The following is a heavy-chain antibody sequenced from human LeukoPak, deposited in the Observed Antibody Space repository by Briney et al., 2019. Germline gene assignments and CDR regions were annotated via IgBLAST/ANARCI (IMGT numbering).Heavy chain of an antibody. V-gene: IGHV4-59*01. Sequence: SETLSLTCTVSGGSISSYYWSWIRQPPGKRLEWIGYTSYSGSTDYNPSLKSRVTMSVDTSKNQFSLKLSSVTAADTAVYYCGRRTYYDTLTGYTYWYFDLWGRGTLVTVSS. CDR3: GRRTYYDTLTGYTYWYFDL. CDR2: TSYSGST. J-gene: IGHJ2*01. CDR1: GGSISSYY. D-gene: IGHD3-9*01.